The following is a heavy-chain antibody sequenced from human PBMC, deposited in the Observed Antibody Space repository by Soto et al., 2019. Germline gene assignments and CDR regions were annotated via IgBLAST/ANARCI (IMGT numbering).Heavy chain of an antibody. Sequence: DLEWIGYIYYSGSTYYNPSLKSRVTISVGTSKNQFSLKLSSVTAADTAVYYCARDGDYVRYFDLWGRGTLVTVSS. CDR2: IYYSGST. D-gene: IGHD4-17*01. CDR3: ARDGDYVRYFDL. J-gene: IGHJ2*01. V-gene: IGHV4-31*02.